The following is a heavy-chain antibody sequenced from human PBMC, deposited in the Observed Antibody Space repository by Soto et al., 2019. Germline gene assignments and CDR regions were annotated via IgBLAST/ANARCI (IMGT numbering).Heavy chain of an antibody. D-gene: IGHD3-9*01. Sequence: WASVKVSCKASGYTFTGYYMHWVRQAPGQGLEWMGWINPNSGGTNYAQKFQGWVTMTRDTSISTAYMELSRLRSDDTAVYYCARFPLYDILTGAPPTYAFDIWGQGTMVTVSS. CDR1: GYTFTGYY. V-gene: IGHV1-2*04. CDR3: ARFPLYDILTGAPPTYAFDI. CDR2: INPNSGGT. J-gene: IGHJ3*02.